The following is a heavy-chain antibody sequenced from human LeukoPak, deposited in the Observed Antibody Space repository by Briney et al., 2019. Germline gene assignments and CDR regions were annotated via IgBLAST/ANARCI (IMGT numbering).Heavy chain of an antibody. J-gene: IGHJ4*02. CDR1: GFTFSSYS. CDR2: ISSSSSTI. CDR3: AKDLTANWRDKYFDY. D-gene: IGHD1-1*01. Sequence: GGSLRLSCAASGFTFSSYSMNWVRQAPGKGLEWVSYISSSSSTIYYADSVKGRFTISKDNAKNSLYLQMNSLRAEDTAVYYCAKDLTANWRDKYFDYWGQGTLVTVSS. V-gene: IGHV3-48*01.